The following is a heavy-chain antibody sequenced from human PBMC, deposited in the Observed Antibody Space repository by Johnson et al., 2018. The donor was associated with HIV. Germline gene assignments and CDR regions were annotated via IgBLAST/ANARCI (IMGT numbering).Heavy chain of an antibody. J-gene: IGHJ3*02. CDR2: ISWNGGST. CDR3: ARYFGVVIYDAFDI. D-gene: IGHD3-3*01. Sequence: VQLVGSGGCVVRPGGSLRLSCAASGLTFDDYGMSWVRQAPGKGLEWVSGISWNGGSTGYADSVKGRFSISRDNAKNSLYLQMNSLRAEDTALYYCARYFGVVIYDAFDIWGQGTMVTVSS. CDR1: GLTFDDYG. V-gene: IGHV3-20*04.